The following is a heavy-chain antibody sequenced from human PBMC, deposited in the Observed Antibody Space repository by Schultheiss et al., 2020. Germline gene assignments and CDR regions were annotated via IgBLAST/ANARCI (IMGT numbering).Heavy chain of an antibody. Sequence: GESLKISCAASGFTFSSYGMHWVRQAPGKGLEWVAVISYDGSNKYYADSVKGRFTISRDNSKNTLYLQMNSLRAEDTAVYYCAKESHPYSSSWYLIDPWGQGTLVTVSS. D-gene: IGHD6-13*01. J-gene: IGHJ5*02. CDR1: GFTFSSYG. CDR2: ISYDGSNK. CDR3: AKESHPYSSSWYLIDP. V-gene: IGHV3-30*18.